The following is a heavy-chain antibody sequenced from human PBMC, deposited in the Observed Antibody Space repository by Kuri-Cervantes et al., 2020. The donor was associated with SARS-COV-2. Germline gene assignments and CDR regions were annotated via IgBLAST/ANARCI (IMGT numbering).Heavy chain of an antibody. J-gene: IGHJ6*02. V-gene: IGHV4-34*01. CDR3: ARDTTVTTERYYGMDV. CDR2: INHSGST. Sequence: SQTLSLTCAVYGGSFSGYYWSWIRQPPGKGLEWIGEINHSGSTNYNPSLKSPVTISVDTSKNQFSLKISSVTAADTAVYYCARDTTVTTERYYGMDVWGQGTTVTVSS. CDR1: GGSFSGYY. D-gene: IGHD4-17*01.